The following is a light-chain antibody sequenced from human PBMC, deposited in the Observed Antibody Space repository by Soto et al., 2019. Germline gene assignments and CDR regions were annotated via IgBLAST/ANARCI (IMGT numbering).Light chain of an antibody. V-gene: IGKV3-20*01. J-gene: IGKJ1*01. CDR2: GAS. Sequence: PGESATLSCRASQTVSITYLTWYQQKPGQAPRLLIFGASKRATGIPDRFSGGGSGTDFTLTISRLEPEDFAVYYCQQCGSSPWTFGQGTKVDIK. CDR1: QTVSITY. CDR3: QQCGSSPWT.